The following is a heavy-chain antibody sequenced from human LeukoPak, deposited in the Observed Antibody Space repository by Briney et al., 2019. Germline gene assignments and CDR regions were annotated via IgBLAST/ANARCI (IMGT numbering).Heavy chain of an antibody. CDR2: ITHSGST. CDR3: ARVGIFGPHSIQH. Sequence: SETLSLTCAVYGGSFSGYYWTWLRQPPGKGLEWIGEITHSGSTDYNPSLKSRATISVDTSKNQFSLKLSSVTAADTAVYYCARVGIFGPHSIQHWGQGTLVTVSS. J-gene: IGHJ1*01. CDR1: GGSFSGYY. V-gene: IGHV4-34*01. D-gene: IGHD2-15*01.